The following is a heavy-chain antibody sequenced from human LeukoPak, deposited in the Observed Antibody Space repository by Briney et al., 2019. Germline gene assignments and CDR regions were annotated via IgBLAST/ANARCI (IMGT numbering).Heavy chain of an antibody. CDR3: ARSLYDSSGYWVGGAYYYYYMDV. J-gene: IGHJ6*03. D-gene: IGHD3-22*01. V-gene: IGHV3-23*01. Sequence: PGGSLRLSCAASGFTFSGYAMSWVRQAPGKGLEWVSAISGSGGSTYYADSVKGRFTISRDNAKNSLYLQMNSLRAEDTAVYYCARSLYDSSGYWVGGAYYYYYMDVWGKGTTVTVSS. CDR1: GFTFSGYA. CDR2: ISGSGGST.